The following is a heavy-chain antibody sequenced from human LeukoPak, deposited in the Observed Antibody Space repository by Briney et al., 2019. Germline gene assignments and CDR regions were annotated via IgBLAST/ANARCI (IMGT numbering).Heavy chain of an antibody. V-gene: IGHV3-7*01. J-gene: IGHJ6*03. Sequence: GGTLRLSCAASGFTFSSYGMSWVRQAPGKGLEWVANIKQDGSEKYYVDSVKGRFTISRDNAKNSLYLQMNSLRAEDTAVYYCARGTVSYYYYYMDVWGKGTTVTVSS. D-gene: IGHD4-17*01. CDR1: GFTFSSYG. CDR3: ARGTVSYYYYYMDV. CDR2: IKQDGSEK.